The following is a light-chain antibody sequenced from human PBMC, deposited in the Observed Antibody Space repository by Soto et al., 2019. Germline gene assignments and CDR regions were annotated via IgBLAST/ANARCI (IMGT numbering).Light chain of an antibody. CDR3: QTWGTGIHVV. V-gene: IGLV4-69*01. J-gene: IGLJ2*01. Sequence: QSVLTQSPSASASLGASVKLTCTLSSGHSSYAIAWHQQQPEKGPRYLMKLNSDGSHSKGDGIPDRFSGSSSGAERYLTISSRQSEDEADYYCQTWGTGIHVVLGGGTKLTVL. CDR1: SGHSSYA. CDR2: LNSDGSH.